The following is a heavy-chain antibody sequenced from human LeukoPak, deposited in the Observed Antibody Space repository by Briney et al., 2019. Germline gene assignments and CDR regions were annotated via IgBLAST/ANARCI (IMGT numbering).Heavy chain of an antibody. J-gene: IGHJ5*02. V-gene: IGHV1-18*01. CDR3: ARETIQGLGWFDP. D-gene: IGHD1-14*01. CDR2: ISAYNGNT. Sequence: GASVKVSCKASGYTFVSYGINWVRQAPGQGLEWMGWISAYNGNTNYAQNFQGRVTMTTDTSTSTAHMELRSLRSDDTAMYYCARETIQGLGWFDPWGQGTLVTVSS. CDR1: GYTFVSYG.